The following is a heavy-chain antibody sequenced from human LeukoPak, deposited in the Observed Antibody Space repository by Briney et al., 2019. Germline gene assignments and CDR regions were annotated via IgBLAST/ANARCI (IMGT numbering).Heavy chain of an antibody. Sequence: GESLKISCKGSGYSFTSYWIGWVRQMPGKGLEWMGIIYPGDSDTRYSPSFQGQVTISADKSISTAYLQWSSLKASDTAMYYCARLSGAYCGGDCYLEAFDIWGQGTMVTVSS. D-gene: IGHD2-21*02. CDR2: IYPGDSDT. J-gene: IGHJ3*02. V-gene: IGHV5-51*01. CDR3: ARLSGAYCGGDCYLEAFDI. CDR1: GYSFTSYW.